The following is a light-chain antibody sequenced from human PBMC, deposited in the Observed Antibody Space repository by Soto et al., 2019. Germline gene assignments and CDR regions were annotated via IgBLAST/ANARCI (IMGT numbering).Light chain of an antibody. CDR2: GAS. CDR1: HSVSSR. Sequence: EIVMTQSPATLSVSPGERANLSCRASHSVSSRLAWYQQKPGQAPRLLIYGASTRATGLPARFSGSGSGTEFTLTISSLQSEDFAVYYCQHYTNWPLTFGGGTKVELK. CDR3: QHYTNWPLT. V-gene: IGKV3-15*01. J-gene: IGKJ4*01.